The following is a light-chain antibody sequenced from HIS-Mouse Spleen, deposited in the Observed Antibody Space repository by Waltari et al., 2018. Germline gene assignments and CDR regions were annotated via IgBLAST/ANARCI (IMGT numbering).Light chain of an antibody. CDR1: QDIINY. CDR3: QPYDNRHT. Sequence: DIQMTQSPSSLSASVGDRVTITCQASQDIINYLNWYQQKPGKAPKLLIYDASNLETGVPSRFSGSGSGTDFTFTISSLQPEDIATYYCQPYDNRHTFGGGTKVEIK. V-gene: IGKV1-33*01. CDR2: DAS. J-gene: IGKJ4*01.